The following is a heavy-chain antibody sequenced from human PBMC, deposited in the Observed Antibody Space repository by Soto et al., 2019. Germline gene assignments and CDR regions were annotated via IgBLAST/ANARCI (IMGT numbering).Heavy chain of an antibody. D-gene: IGHD2-2*02. J-gene: IGHJ4*02. CDR2: IYYSGST. Sequence: SETLSLTCTVSGGSISSGGYYWSWIRQHPGKGLEWIGYIYYSGSTYYNPSLKSRVTISVDTSKNQFSLKLSSVTAADTAVYYFARVDYCSSTSCYTPYLDFWGQGTLVTVSS. CDR1: GGSISSGGYY. CDR3: ARVDYCSSTSCYTPYLDF. V-gene: IGHV4-31*03.